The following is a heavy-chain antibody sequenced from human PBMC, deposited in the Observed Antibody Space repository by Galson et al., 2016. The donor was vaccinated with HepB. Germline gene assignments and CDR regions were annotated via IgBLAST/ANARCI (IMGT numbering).Heavy chain of an antibody. CDR2: VYYSGST. CDR1: GGSINSYY. Sequence: SETLSLTCSVSGGSINSYYWSWIRQPPGKGLEWIGYVYYSGSTNYNPSFKTRVNITVDTSKCRFYLKLNSVTAADTATYYCARDREITMRAFDIWGQGTMVTVSS. V-gene: IGHV4-4*08. D-gene: IGHD3-22*01. CDR3: ARDREITMRAFDI. J-gene: IGHJ3*02.